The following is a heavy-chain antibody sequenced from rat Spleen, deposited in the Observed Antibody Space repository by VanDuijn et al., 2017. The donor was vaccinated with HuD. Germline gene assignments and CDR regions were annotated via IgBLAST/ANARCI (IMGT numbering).Heavy chain of an antibody. CDR2: INSAGST. V-gene: IGHV3-3*01. CDR3: ARLGPIIRNFDY. J-gene: IGHJ2*01. Sequence: EVQLQESGPGLVKPSQSLSLTCSVTGYSITSSYRWNWIRKFPGNKLEWMGYINSAGSTNYNPSLKSRISITRDTSKNQFFLQLNSTTTEDTATYYCARLGPIIRNFDYWGQGVMVTVSS. CDR1: GYSITSSYR. D-gene: IGHD4-3*01.